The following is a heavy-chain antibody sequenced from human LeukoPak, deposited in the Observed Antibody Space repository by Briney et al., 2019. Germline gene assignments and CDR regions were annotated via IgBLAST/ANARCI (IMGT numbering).Heavy chain of an antibody. D-gene: IGHD3-10*01. J-gene: IGHJ4*02. V-gene: IGHV3-23*01. CDR3: ASGELLLFTY. CDR1: GFTFNNYA. CDR2: ISGSGGNT. Sequence: PGGSLRLSCTAAGFTFNNYAMSWVRQAPGKGLEWVSTISGSGGNTYYADSVKGRFTISRDNSENTLYLQMNSLRAEDTAVYYCASGELLLFTYWGQGTLVTVSS.